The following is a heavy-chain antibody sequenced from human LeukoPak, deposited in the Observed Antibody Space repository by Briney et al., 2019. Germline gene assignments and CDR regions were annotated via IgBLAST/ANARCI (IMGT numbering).Heavy chain of an antibody. V-gene: IGHV4-59*01. CDR2: IYYSGST. Sequence: SETLSLTCTGSGGSISSYYWSWIRQPPGKGLEWIGYIYYSGSTNYNPSLKSRVTISVDTSKNQFSLKLSSVTAADTAVYYCARARPGRYSSSWPTFDYWGQGTLVTVSS. CDR3: ARARPGRYSSSWPTFDY. D-gene: IGHD6-13*01. J-gene: IGHJ4*02. CDR1: GGSISSYY.